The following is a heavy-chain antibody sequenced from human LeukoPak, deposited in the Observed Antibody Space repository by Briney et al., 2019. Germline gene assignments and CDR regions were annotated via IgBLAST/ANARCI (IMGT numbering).Heavy chain of an antibody. D-gene: IGHD4/OR15-4a*01. CDR2: IYYSGST. CDR1: GGSISSYY. J-gene: IGHJ2*01. V-gene: IGHV4-59*01. Sequence: PSETLSLTCTVSGGSISSYYWSWIRQPPGKGLEWIGYIYYSGSTNYNPSLKSRVTISVDTSKNQFSLKLSSVTAADTAVYYCARDDYGRSNFWYFDLWGRGTLVTVSS. CDR3: ARDDYGRSNFWYFDL.